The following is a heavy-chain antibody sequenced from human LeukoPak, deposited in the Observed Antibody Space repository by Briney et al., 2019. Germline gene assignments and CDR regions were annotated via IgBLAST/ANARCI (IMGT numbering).Heavy chain of an antibody. J-gene: IGHJ4*02. CDR2: IYPGDSDT. Sequence: GESLKISFKGSGYSFTSYWIGWVRPMPGKGVEWMGIIYPGDSDTRYSPSFQGQVTISADKSISTAYLQWSSLKASDTAMYYCARRVGVRGVIITSYRFDYWGQGTLVTVSS. V-gene: IGHV5-51*01. CDR1: GYSFTSYW. CDR3: ARRVGVRGVIITSYRFDY. D-gene: IGHD3-10*01.